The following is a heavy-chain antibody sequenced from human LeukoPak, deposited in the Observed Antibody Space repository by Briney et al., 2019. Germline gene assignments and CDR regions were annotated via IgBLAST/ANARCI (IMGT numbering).Heavy chain of an antibody. Sequence: PSQTLSLTCTVSGGSISSGSHYWSWIRQPAGKGLEWIGRMYTSGSTNYNPSLKSRVTMSVDTSKNQFSLKLSSVTAADTAVYYCASRRWGSAYDAFDIWGQGTRVTVSS. CDR2: MYTSGST. J-gene: IGHJ3*02. V-gene: IGHV4-61*02. CDR3: ASRRWGSAYDAFDI. CDR1: GGSISSGSHY. D-gene: IGHD2-21*01.